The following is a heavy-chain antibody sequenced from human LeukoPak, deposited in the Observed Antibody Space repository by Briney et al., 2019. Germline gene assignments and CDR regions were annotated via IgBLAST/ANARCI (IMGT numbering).Heavy chain of an antibody. D-gene: IGHD6-13*01. CDR3: ARGSIAAAGLSYFDY. CDR1: GYSFTSYW. CDR2: IYPGDSDT. V-gene: IGHV5-51*01. J-gene: IGHJ4*02. Sequence: GESLKISCQGSGYSFTSYWIGWVRQMPGKGLEWMGIIYPGDSDTRYSPSFQGQVTISADKSISTAYLQWRSLKASDTAIYYCARGSIAAAGLSYFDYWGQGTLVTVSS.